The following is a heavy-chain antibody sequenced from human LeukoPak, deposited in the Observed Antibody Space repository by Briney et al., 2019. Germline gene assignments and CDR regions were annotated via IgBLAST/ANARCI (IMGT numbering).Heavy chain of an antibody. V-gene: IGHV4-39*01. D-gene: IGHD3-3*01. CDR2: IYYSGST. CDR3: ARRRITIFGVVYDASDI. CDR1: GGSISSSSYY. J-gene: IGHJ3*02. Sequence: PSETLSLTCTVSGGSISSSSYYWGWIRQPPGKGLEWIGSIYYSGSTYYNPSLKSRVTISVDTSKNQFSLKLSSVTAADTAVYYCARRRITIFGVVYDASDIWGQGTMVTVSS.